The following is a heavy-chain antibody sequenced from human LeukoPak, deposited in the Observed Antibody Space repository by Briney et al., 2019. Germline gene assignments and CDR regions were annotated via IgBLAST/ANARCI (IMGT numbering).Heavy chain of an antibody. CDR1: GGSFSGYY. Sequence: SETLSLTCAVYGGSFSGYYWSWIRQPPGKGLEWIGEINHSGSTNYNPSLKSRVTISVDTSKNQFSLKLSSVTAADTAVYYCARGRSSWSTIPSTGNWFDPWGQGTLVTVSS. V-gene: IGHV4-34*01. J-gene: IGHJ5*02. D-gene: IGHD6-13*01. CDR3: ARGRSSWSTIPSTGNWFDP. CDR2: INHSGST.